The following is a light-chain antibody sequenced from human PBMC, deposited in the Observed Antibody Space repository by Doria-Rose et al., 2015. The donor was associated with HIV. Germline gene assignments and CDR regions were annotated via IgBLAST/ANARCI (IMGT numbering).Light chain of an antibody. CDR2: DGS. CDR3: HQYGTPWT. J-gene: IGKJ1*01. V-gene: IGKV3-20*01. Sequence: EIVLTQSPGTPSLSPGERATLSCMASQRFSSTYLAWSQQKPGQAPSLLIYDGSTSATGIPDRFSASVSGTDFTLTINRLEPEDFALYYCHQYGTPWTFGQGTKVEI. CDR1: QRFSSTY.